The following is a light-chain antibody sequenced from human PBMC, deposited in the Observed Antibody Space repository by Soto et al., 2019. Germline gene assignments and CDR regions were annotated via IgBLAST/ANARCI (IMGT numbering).Light chain of an antibody. V-gene: IGKV1-13*02. CDR1: QGISSA. J-gene: IGKJ5*01. CDR3: QQLKTYPFT. CDR2: DAS. Sequence: AIPLTQSPSSLSASVGDRVSITCRASQGISSALAWYQHKPGKAPKILIYDASSLQSGVPSRLSGSESGTECTLAISSLQPEDFATYYCQQLKTYPFTFGQGTRLEIK.